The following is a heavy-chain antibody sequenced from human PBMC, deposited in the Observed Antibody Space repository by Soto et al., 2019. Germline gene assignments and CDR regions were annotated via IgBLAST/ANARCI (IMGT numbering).Heavy chain of an antibody. CDR1: GGSFRGYY. J-gene: IGHJ3*02. D-gene: IGHD6-25*01. Sequence: PETLSLTCAVYGGSFRGYYWSWIRQPPGKGLEWIGEINHSGSTNYNPSLKSRVTISVDTSKNQFSLKLSSVTAADTAVYYCARGRWARAGAFDIWGQGTMVTVSS. V-gene: IGHV4-34*01. CDR3: ARGRWARAGAFDI. CDR2: INHSGST.